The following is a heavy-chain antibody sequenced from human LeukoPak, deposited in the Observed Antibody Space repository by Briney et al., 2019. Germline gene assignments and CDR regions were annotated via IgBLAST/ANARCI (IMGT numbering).Heavy chain of an antibody. V-gene: IGHV3-74*01. D-gene: IGHD3-10*01. CDR2: IRSDSSNT. J-gene: IGHJ4*02. Sequence: GGSLRLSCAASEFSVGRNYMTWVRQAPGKGLEWVSRIRSDSSNTIYADSVKGRFTVSRDNAKNTLYLQMNSLRVEDTAVYYCARDWYYSPDYWGQGTLVTVSS. CDR3: ARDWYYSPDY. CDR1: EFSVGRNY.